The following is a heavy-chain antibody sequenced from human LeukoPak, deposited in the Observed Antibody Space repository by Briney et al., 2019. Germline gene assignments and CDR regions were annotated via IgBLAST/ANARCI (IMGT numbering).Heavy chain of an antibody. CDR3: ARQYYYGSGSQKYFDY. J-gene: IGHJ4*02. CDR2: IYPGDSDT. CDR1: GYSFTSYW. D-gene: IGHD3-10*01. V-gene: IGHV5-51*01. Sequence: GASLQISCKGSGYSFTSYWIGWVRQMPGKGLEWMGIIYPGDSDTRYSPSFQGQVTISADKSISTAYLQWSSLKASDTAMYYCARQYYYGSGSQKYFDYWGQGTLVTVSS.